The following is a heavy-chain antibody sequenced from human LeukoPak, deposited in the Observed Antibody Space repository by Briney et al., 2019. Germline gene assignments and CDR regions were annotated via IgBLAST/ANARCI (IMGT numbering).Heavy chain of an antibody. D-gene: IGHD3-10*01. Sequence: GGSLRLSCAASGFTFSFYSMNWVRQAPGRGLEWVSSMSVSSGLIYYADSVKGRFTVSRDNAKNSLYLQMNSLRAEDTAVYYCASPGIGSGSYYKSDYWGQGTPVTVSS. CDR2: MSVSSGLI. J-gene: IGHJ4*02. V-gene: IGHV3-21*04. CDR3: ASPGIGSGSYYKSDY. CDR1: GFTFSFYS.